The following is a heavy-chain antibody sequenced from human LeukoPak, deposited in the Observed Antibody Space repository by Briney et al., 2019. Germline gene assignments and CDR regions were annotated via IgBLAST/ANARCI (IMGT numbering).Heavy chain of an antibody. CDR3: ARTYSSSFYYYYYMDV. J-gene: IGHJ6*03. Sequence: PSETLSLTCTVSGGSISSSSYYWGWIRQPPGKGLEWIGSIYYSGSTNYNPSLKSRVTISVDTSKNQFSLKLSSVTAADTAVYYCARTYSSSFYYYYYMDVWGKGTTVTVSS. V-gene: IGHV4-39*07. CDR2: IYYSGST. D-gene: IGHD6-6*01. CDR1: GGSISSSSYY.